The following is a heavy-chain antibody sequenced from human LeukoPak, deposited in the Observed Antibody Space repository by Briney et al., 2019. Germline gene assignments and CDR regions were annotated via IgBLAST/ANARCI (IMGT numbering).Heavy chain of an antibody. CDR2: ISWNSGSI. D-gene: IGHD3-16*01. V-gene: IGHV3-9*01. CDR3: AKDGYADGGGVFDY. Sequence: GRSLRLSCAASGFTFDDYAMHWVRQAPGKGLEWVSGISWNSGSIGYADSVKGRFTISRDNAKNSLYLQMNSLRAEDTALYYCAKDGYADGGGVFDYWGQGTLVTVSS. J-gene: IGHJ4*02. CDR1: GFTFDDYA.